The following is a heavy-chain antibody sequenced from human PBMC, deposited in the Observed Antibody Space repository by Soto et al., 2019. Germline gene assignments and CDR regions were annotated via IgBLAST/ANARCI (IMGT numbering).Heavy chain of an antibody. J-gene: IGHJ6*02. CDR3: ARDDRKRYYYGMDV. V-gene: IGHV1-2*04. CDR2: INPNSGGT. CDR1: GYTFTGYY. Sequence: ASVKVSCKASGYTFTGYYMHWVGQAPGQGLEWMGWINPNSGGTNYAQKFQGWVTMTRDTSISTAYMELSRLRSDDTAVYYCARDDRKRYYYGMDVWGQGTTVTVSS.